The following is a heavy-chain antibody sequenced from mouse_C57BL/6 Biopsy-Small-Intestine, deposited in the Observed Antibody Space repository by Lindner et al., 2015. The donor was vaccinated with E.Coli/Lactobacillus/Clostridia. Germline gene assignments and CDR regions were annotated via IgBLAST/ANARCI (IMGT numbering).Heavy chain of an antibody. CDR3: ARNDYDHYYAMDY. V-gene: IGHV1-7*01. CDR2: INPSSGYT. Sequence: VQLQESGAELAKPGASVKLSRRASGYTFTSYWIHWVKQRPGQGLEWIGYINPSSGYTKYNQKFKDKATLTADKSSSTAYMQLSSLTYEDSAVHYCARNDYDHYYAMDYWGQGTSVTVSS. J-gene: IGHJ4*01. CDR1: GYTFTSYW. D-gene: IGHD2-4*01.